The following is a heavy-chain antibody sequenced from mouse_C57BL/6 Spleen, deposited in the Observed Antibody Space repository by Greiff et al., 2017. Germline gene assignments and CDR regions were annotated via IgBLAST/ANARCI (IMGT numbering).Heavy chain of an antibody. CDR2: ISSGSSTI. D-gene: IGHD1-1*01. Sequence: EVKVVESGGGLVKPGGSLKLSCAASGFTFSDYGMHWVRQAPEKGLEWVAYISSGSSTIYYADTVKGRFTISRDNAKNTLFLQMTSLRSEDTAMYYCARELGSSYYYAMDYWGQGTSVTVSS. CDR3: ARELGSSYYYAMDY. J-gene: IGHJ4*01. V-gene: IGHV5-17*01. CDR1: GFTFSDYG.